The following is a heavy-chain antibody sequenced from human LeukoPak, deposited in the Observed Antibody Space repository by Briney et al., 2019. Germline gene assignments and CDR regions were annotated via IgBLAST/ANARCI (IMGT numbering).Heavy chain of an antibody. CDR3: AKDLWVTMVRGVYDY. CDR1: GFTFSSYW. V-gene: IGHV3-74*01. D-gene: IGHD3-10*01. J-gene: IGHJ4*02. Sequence: GGSLRLSCAASGFTFSSYWMHWVRQAPGKGLVWVSRINSDGSSTSYADSVKGRLTISRDNAKNTLYLQMNSLRAEDTAVYYCAKDLWVTMVRGVYDYWGQGTLVTVSS. CDR2: INSDGSST.